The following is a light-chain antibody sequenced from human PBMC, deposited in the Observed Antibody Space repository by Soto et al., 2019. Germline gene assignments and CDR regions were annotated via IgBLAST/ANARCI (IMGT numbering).Light chain of an antibody. V-gene: IGKV1-5*03. J-gene: IGKJ1*01. CDR2: KTS. Sequence: DIQMTRCPSTVSASVGDRVTITCRASQRINPWLAWHQQKPGKAPKVLIYKTSDLENGVPSRFSGSGSGTEFTLTITNLQPDDFATYYCQQYYSRETFGQGTKV. CDR3: QQYYSRET. CDR1: QRINPW.